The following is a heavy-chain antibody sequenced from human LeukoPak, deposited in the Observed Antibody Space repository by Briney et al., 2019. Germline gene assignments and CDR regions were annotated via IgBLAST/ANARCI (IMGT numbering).Heavy chain of an antibody. V-gene: IGHV5-51*01. Sequence: GASLQISCKGSGYSFTSYWIGWVRQLPGKGLEWMGIINPGDFDTRYSPSFQGQVTISADKSISTAYLKWSSLKASDTAMYYCARRVVTASRTRFDPWGQGTLVTVSS. D-gene: IGHD2-21*02. J-gene: IGHJ5*02. CDR3: ARRVVTASRTRFDP. CDR2: INPGDFDT. CDR1: GYSFTSYW.